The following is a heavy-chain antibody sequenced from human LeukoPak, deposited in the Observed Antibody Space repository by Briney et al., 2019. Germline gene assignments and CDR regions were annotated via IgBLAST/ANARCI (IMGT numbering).Heavy chain of an antibody. Sequence: GRSLRLSCVTSGFTFSTHGMHWVRQAPGKGLEWVAVIWFGGSNKYYADSVKGRFTISRDNSKNTLYLQMNSLRAEDTAVYYCARDLVVAATYYYYYYGMDVWGQGTTVTVSS. CDR1: GFTFSTHG. D-gene: IGHD2-15*01. CDR2: IWFGGSNK. J-gene: IGHJ6*02. V-gene: IGHV3-33*01. CDR3: ARDLVVAATYYYYYYGMDV.